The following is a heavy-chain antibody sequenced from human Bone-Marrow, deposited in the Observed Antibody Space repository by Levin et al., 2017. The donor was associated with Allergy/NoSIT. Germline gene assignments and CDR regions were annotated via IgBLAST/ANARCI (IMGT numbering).Heavy chain of an antibody. Sequence: GESLKISCAASGFTFNNFWMSWVRQAPGKGLEWVANIKPDGGEENYVDSVKGRFTISRDNAKNSLFLQMNNLRVDDTAVYYCVRGGQRFDPWGQGALVTVSS. D-gene: IGHD3-10*01. V-gene: IGHV3-7*01. CDR1: GFTFNNFW. J-gene: IGHJ5*02. CDR2: IKPDGGEE. CDR3: VRGGQRFDP.